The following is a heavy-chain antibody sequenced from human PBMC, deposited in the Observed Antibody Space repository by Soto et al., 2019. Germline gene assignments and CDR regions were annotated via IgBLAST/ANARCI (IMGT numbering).Heavy chain of an antibody. CDR2: LIVILGTT. CDR1: GGSFSSYA. D-gene: IGHD3-22*01. Sequence: QVQLVQSGAEVRKPASSVNVSCQSFGGSFSSYAFSWVRQAPGQGLEWMGGLIVILGTTNYAQKFKGRVTFTADESTSTAYMEVSSLESEDTAIYYCASVYYDSSGYSLDYWGQGTQVTVSS. J-gene: IGHJ4*02. CDR3: ASVYYDSSGYSLDY. V-gene: IGHV1-69*01.